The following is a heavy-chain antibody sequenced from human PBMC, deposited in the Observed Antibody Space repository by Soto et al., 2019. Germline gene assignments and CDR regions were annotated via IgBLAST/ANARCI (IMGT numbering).Heavy chain of an antibody. CDR2: INHSGST. J-gene: IGHJ4*02. CDR3: ARRRAVYYDILTGYHDY. D-gene: IGHD3-9*01. Sequence: SETLSLTCAVYGGSFSGYYWSWIRQPPGKGLEWIGEINHSGSTNYNPSLKSRVTISVDTSKNQFSLKLSSVTAADTAVYYCARRRAVYYDILTGYHDYWGQGTLVTVAS. V-gene: IGHV4-34*01. CDR1: GGSFSGYY.